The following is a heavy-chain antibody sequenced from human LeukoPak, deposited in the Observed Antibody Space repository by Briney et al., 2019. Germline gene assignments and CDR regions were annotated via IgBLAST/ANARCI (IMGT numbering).Heavy chain of an antibody. CDR3: ARFGLNYGGNPGDY. CDR2: INAGNGNT. Sequence: ASVKVSCKASGYTFTTYAMHWVRQAPGQRLEWMGWINAGNGNTKYSQKFQGRVTITRDTSASTAYMELSSLRSEDTAVYYCARFGLNYGGNPGDYWGQGTLVTVSS. V-gene: IGHV1-3*01. J-gene: IGHJ4*02. D-gene: IGHD4-23*01. CDR1: GYTFTTYA.